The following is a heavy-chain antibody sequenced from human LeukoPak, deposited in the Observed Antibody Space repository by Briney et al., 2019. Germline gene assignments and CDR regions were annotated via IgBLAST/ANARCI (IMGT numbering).Heavy chain of an antibody. J-gene: IGHJ4*02. CDR2: IGGSGRSI. V-gene: IGHV3-23*01. CDR3: AKDLETINPIMD. Sequence: PGGSLRLSCASSGFTFSSHAMSWVRQAPGKGLEWVSTIGGSGRSIFYADSVKGRFTISRDNSKNTLYLQMNSLRAEDTAVYYCAKDLETINPIMDWGQGTLVTVSP. CDR1: GFTFSSHA. D-gene: IGHD3-16*01.